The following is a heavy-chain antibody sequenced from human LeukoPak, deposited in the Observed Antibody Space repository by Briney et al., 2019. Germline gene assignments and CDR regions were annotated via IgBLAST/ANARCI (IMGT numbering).Heavy chain of an antibody. CDR3: ARDSRDGYLFDY. D-gene: IGHD5-24*01. CDR2: ISSSSSTI. Sequence: GGSLRLSCAASGFTFSSYSMNWVCQAPGKGLEWVSYISSSSSTIYYADSLKGRFTTSRDNAKNSLYLQMNSLRAEDTAVYYCARDSRDGYLFDYWGQGTLVTVSS. J-gene: IGHJ4*02. CDR1: GFTFSSYS. V-gene: IGHV3-48*04.